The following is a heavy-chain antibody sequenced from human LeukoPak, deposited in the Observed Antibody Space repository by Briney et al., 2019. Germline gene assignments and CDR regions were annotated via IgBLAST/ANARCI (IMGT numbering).Heavy chain of an antibody. CDR3: ARHPATVGPGWFDP. D-gene: IGHD4-23*01. Sequence: SETLSLTCTVSGGSISSYYRSWIRQPPGKGLEWIGYIYYSGSTNYNPSLKSRVTISVDTSKNQFSLKLSSVTAADTAVYYCARHPATVGPGWFDPWGQGTLVTVSS. V-gene: IGHV4-59*08. J-gene: IGHJ5*02. CDR2: IYYSGST. CDR1: GGSISSYY.